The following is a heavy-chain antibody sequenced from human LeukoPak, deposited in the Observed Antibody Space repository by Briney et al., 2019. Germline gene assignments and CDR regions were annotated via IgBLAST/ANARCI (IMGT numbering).Heavy chain of an antibody. CDR2: IRNNGAGT. D-gene: IGHD6-13*01. CDR3: AKVLPPRGGRSGWCETNDF. Sequence: GGSLRLSCAASGFTFITFDIHWVRQAPGKGLEWVSSIRNNGAGTHYADSVKGRFTISRDDSKNALYLQMSSLRADDTAVYYCAKVLPPRGGRSGWCETNDFWGQGTLVTVSS. CDR1: GFTFITFD. V-gene: IGHV3-23*01. J-gene: IGHJ4*02.